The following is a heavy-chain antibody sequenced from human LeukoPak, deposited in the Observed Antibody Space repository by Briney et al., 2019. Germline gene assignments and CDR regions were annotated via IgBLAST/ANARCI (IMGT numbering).Heavy chain of an antibody. Sequence: GGSLRLSCAASGFTLSSYGMHWVRQAPGKGLEWVAVISYDGSNKYYADSVKGRFTISRDNSKNTLYLQMNSLRAEDTAVYYCAVSGPYYYDSSAQRDFDYWGQGTLVTVSS. CDR3: AVSGPYYYDSSAQRDFDY. CDR2: ISYDGSNK. CDR1: GFTLSSYG. J-gene: IGHJ4*02. V-gene: IGHV3-30*03. D-gene: IGHD3-22*01.